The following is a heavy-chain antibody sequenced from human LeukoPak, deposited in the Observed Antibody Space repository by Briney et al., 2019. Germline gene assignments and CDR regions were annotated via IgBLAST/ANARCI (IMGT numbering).Heavy chain of an antibody. V-gene: IGHV3-23*01. CDR2: ISGSGGST. J-gene: IGHJ4*02. CDR3: ARRNYYGSGSYGQNDY. D-gene: IGHD3-10*01. CDR1: GFTLSSYA. Sequence: RLSWAASGFTLSSYAMSWVGQAAGKGVEWVSAISGSGGSTYYADSVKGRFTISRDNSKNTLYLQMNSLRAEDTAVYYCARRNYYGSGSYGQNDYWGQGTLVTVSS.